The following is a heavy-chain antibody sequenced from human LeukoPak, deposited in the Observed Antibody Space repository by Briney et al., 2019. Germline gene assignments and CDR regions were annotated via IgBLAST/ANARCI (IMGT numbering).Heavy chain of an antibody. D-gene: IGHD1-7*01. CDR2: ISYDGSNK. CDR1: GFTFSSYG. CDR3: ARGGTAQEFDY. Sequence: GRSLRLSCAASGFTFSSYGMHWVRQAPGKGLEWVAVISYDGSNKYYADSVKGRFTISRDNSKNTLYLQMNSLRAEDTAVYYCARGGTAQEFDYWGQGTLVTVSS. V-gene: IGHV3-30*03. J-gene: IGHJ4*02.